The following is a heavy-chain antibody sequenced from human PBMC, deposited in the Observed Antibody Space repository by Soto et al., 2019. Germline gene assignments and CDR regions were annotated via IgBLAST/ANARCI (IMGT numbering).Heavy chain of an antibody. Sequence: QITLKESGPTLVKPTQTLTLTCTFSGFSLSTSGVGVGWIRQPPGKALEWLALIYWDDDKRYSPSLKSRLTITKDTSKNQVVLTMTNMDPVDTATYYCAHSKDGDYEDYYYYYGMDVWGQGTTVSVSS. J-gene: IGHJ6*02. D-gene: IGHD4-17*01. CDR1: GFSLSTSGVG. V-gene: IGHV2-5*02. CDR2: IYWDDDK. CDR3: AHSKDGDYEDYYYYYGMDV.